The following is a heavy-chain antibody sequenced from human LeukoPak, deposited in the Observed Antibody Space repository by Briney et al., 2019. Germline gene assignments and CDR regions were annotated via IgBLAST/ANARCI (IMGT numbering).Heavy chain of an antibody. CDR3: VRFSLDAFDI. D-gene: IGHD3-10*01. CDR1: GFTFSSYG. Sequence: PGGSLRLSCAASGFTFSSYGMHWVRQAPGKGLEWVSSISSSSSYIYYADSVKGRFTISRDNAKNSLYLQMNSLRAEDTAVYYCVRFSLDAFDIWGQGTMVTVSS. J-gene: IGHJ3*02. CDR2: ISSSSSYI. V-gene: IGHV3-21*01.